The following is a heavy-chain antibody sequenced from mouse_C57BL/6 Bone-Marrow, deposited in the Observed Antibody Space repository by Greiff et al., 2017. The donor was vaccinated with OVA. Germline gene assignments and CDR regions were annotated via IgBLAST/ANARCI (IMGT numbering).Heavy chain of an antibody. Sequence: QVQLQQPGAELVMPGASVKLSCKASGYTFTSYWMHWVKQRPGPGLEWIGEIDPSDSYTNYNQKFKGKSTLTVDKSSSTAYMQLSSLTSEDSAVYYCARDGNYWFAYWGQGTLVTVSA. CDR1: GYTFTSYW. CDR2: IDPSDSYT. V-gene: IGHV1-69*01. J-gene: IGHJ3*01. D-gene: IGHD2-1*01. CDR3: ARDGNYWFAY.